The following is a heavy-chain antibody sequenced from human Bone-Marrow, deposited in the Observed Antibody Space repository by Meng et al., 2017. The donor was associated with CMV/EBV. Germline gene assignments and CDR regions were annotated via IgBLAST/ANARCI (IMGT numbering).Heavy chain of an antibody. D-gene: IGHD2-21*01. Sequence: SETLSPTCTVSGGFISSYYWSWIRQPPGKGLEWIGYIYYSGSTNYNPSLKSRVTISVDTSKNQFSLKLSSVTAADTAVYYCARNGGDDAFDIWGQGTMVTVSS. V-gene: IGHV4-59*01. J-gene: IGHJ3*02. CDR2: IYYSGST. CDR1: GGFISSYY. CDR3: ARNGGDDAFDI.